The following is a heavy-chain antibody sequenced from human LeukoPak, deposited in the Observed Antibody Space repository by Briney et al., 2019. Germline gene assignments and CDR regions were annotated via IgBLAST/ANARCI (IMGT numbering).Heavy chain of an antibody. CDR3: AGQRGFGDPEFFEH. D-gene: IGHD2-21*02. J-gene: IGHJ1*01. CDR1: GFIFDDYG. Sequence: GGSLRLSCAASGFIFDDYGMSWVRQAPGKGLEWVSGINWNGESTGYGDSVKGRFTISRDNVKTFLFLQMSNLRAEDTAVYYCAGQRGFGDPEFFEHWGQGTLVTVS. V-gene: IGHV3-20*04. CDR2: INWNGEST.